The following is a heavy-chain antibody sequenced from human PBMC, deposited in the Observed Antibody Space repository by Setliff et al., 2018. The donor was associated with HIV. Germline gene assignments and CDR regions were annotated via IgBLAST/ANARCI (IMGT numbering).Heavy chain of an antibody. J-gene: IGHJ4*02. Sequence: PGGSLRLSCAASGFSFNDNAMHWVRQAPGKGLEWVSGISWNSVSIGYADSVKGRFTVSRDNAKNSLFLQMNSLRVEDTALYYCAREQGRRVEYWGQGTQVTVSS. CDR3: AREQGRRVEY. D-gene: IGHD1-1*01. CDR1: GFSFNDNA. V-gene: IGHV3-9*01. CDR2: ISWNSVSI.